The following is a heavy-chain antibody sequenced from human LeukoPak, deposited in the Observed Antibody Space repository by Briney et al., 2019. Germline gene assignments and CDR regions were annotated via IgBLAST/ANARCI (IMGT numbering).Heavy chain of an antibody. D-gene: IGHD3-3*01. CDR2: INHSGST. V-gene: IGHV4-34*01. CDR3: ARGRKSRTIFGAVITYYMDV. J-gene: IGHJ6*03. CDR1: GGSFSGYY. Sequence: SETLSLTCAVYGGSFSGYYWSWIRQPPGKGLEWIGEINHSGSTNYNPSLKSRVTISVDTSKNQFSLKLSSVTAADTAVYYCARGRKSRTIFGAVITYYMDVWGKGTTVTVSS.